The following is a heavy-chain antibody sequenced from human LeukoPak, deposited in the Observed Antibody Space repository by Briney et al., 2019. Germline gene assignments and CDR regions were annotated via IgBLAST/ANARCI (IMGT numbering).Heavy chain of an antibody. V-gene: IGHV4-30-4*01. D-gene: IGHD3-10*01. CDR3: ARANEIYYGSENYYNNWFDP. CDR1: TGSINNDAYY. Sequence: SETLSLTCTVSTGSINNDAYYWSWIRQPPGNGLEWIGFIYYSGTTYYNPSLKSRLIISIDTSKNQFSLKLSSVTAADTAVYYCARANEIYYGSENYYNNWFDPWGQGTPVTVSS. J-gene: IGHJ5*02. CDR2: IYYSGTT.